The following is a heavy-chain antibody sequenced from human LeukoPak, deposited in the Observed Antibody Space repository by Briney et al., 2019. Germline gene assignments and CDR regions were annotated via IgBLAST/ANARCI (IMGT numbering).Heavy chain of an antibody. Sequence: PGGSLRLSCAASGFTFSSYAMHWVRQAPGKGLEWVAAISYDGSNKYSADSVKGRFTISRDNSKNTLYLQMNSLRAEDTAVYYCATSPVYSYGHPYYFDYWGQGTLVTVSS. V-gene: IGHV3-30*04. J-gene: IGHJ4*02. CDR3: ATSPVYSYGHPYYFDY. CDR2: ISYDGSNK. CDR1: GFTFSSYA. D-gene: IGHD5-18*01.